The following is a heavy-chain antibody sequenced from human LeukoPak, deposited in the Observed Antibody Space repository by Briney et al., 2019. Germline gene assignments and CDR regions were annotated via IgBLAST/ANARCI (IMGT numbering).Heavy chain of an antibody. Sequence: ASVKVSCKASGYTFTGYYMHWVRQAPGQGLEWMGWINPDSGGTNYAQKFQGRVTMTRDTSISTAYMELSRLRSDDTAIYYCARDYASLGSGDFVYWGQGTLVTVSS. J-gene: IGHJ4*02. CDR3: ARDYASLGSGDFVY. D-gene: IGHD3-10*01. CDR1: GYTFTGYY. CDR2: INPDSGGT. V-gene: IGHV1-2*02.